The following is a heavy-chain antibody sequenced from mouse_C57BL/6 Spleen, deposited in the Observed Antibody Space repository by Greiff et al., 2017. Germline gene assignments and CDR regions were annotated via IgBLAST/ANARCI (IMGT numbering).Heavy chain of an antibody. CDR1: GFNIKDYY. J-gene: IGHJ1*03. CDR2: IDPEDGDT. V-gene: IGHV14-2*01. D-gene: IGHD2-9*01. Sequence: VQLQQSGAELVKPGASVKLSCTASGFNIKDYYMHWVKQRPEQGLEWIGRIDPEDGDTKYAPKFQGKATITADTSSNTAYLQLSSLTSEDAAVYYCARSYSGYDGCYFDVWGTGTTVTVSS. CDR3: ARSYSGYDGCYFDV.